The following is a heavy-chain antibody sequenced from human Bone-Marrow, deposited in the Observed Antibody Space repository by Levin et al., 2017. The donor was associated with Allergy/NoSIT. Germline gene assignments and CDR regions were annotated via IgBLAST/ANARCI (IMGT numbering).Heavy chain of an antibody. D-gene: IGHD5-24*01. Sequence: RGESLKISCAASGFTFSNYWMSWVRQAPGKGLEWVVNIDERGSGKYYVDSVKGRFTVSRDNAENSLYLQMNNLRAGDTAVYYCARDRGDGYNYRSPFDYWGQGIVVTVSS. CDR2: IDERGSGK. J-gene: IGHJ4*02. CDR1: GFTFSNYW. V-gene: IGHV3-7*01. CDR3: ARDRGDGYNYRSPFDY.